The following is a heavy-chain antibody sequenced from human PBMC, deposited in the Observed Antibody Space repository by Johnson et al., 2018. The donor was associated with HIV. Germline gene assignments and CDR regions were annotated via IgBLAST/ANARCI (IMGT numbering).Heavy chain of an antibody. D-gene: IGHD5-24*01. J-gene: IGHJ3*02. V-gene: IGHV3-9*01. CDR3: ARFGRGGSHAFDI. CDR2: ISWNSDNI. Sequence: VLLVESGGGLVQPGGSLRLSCAPSGFTFDDYAMHWVRQPPGKGLEWVSGISWNSDNIAYADSVKGRFTIARDNAKNSLYLQMNSMRAEDTALYYCARFGRGGSHAFDIWGQGTMVTVSS. CDR1: GFTFDDYA.